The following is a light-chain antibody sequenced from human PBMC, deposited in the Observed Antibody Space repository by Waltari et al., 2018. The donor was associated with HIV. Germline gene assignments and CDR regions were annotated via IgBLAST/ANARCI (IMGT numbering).Light chain of an antibody. CDR3: QQHGTSPRT. CDR2: GAS. Sequence: EIVLTQSPGTLSLSPGERATLSCRASQSVASKYFAWYQQKPGQAPRVVIFGASSRATGITDRFSGSGSGTDFTLTNSRLEPEDFAVYYCQQHGTSPRTFGQGTKVEIK. CDR1: QSVASKY. J-gene: IGKJ1*01. V-gene: IGKV3-20*01.